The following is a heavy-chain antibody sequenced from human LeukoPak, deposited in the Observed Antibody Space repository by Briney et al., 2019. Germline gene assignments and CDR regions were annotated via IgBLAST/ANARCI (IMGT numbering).Heavy chain of an antibody. J-gene: IGHJ6*02. V-gene: IGHV3-21*01. CDR1: GXTFISYT. D-gene: IGHD3-22*01. Sequence: GGSLRLSWAASGXTFISYTMNWVRQAPGKGLEWVSSISSSSSYIYYADSVKGRFTISRDNSKNTLYLQMNSLRAEDTAVYYCARDMSYYDSSGYYYRGYYYYGMDVWGQGTTVTVSS. CDR3: ARDMSYYDSSGYYYRGYYYYGMDV. CDR2: ISSSSSYI.